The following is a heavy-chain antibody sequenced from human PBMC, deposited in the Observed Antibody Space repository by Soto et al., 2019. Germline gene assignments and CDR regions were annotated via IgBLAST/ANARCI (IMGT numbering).Heavy chain of an antibody. Sequence: QVQLQESGPGLVKPSQTLSLTCTVSGGSISSGGYYWSWIRQHPGKGLEWIGYIYYSGSTYYNPYLKRRFTISVDTSKNQLSRRLSSVTAADTAVYYCARSPDATVTAFDCWGQGTLVTVSS. CDR2: IYYSGST. CDR1: GGSISSGGYY. J-gene: IGHJ4*02. CDR3: ARSPDATVTAFDC. V-gene: IGHV4-31*03. D-gene: IGHD4-17*01.